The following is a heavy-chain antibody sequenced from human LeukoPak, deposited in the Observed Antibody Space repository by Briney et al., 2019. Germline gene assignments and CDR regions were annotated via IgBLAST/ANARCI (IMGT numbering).Heavy chain of an antibody. Sequence: ASVKVSCKASGYTFTSYGISWVRQAPGQGLEWMGWISAYNGNTNYAQKLQDRVTMTTDTSTSTVYMELSSLRSEDTAVYYCARGSGELPLGYWGQGTLVTVSS. CDR2: ISAYNGNT. J-gene: IGHJ4*02. V-gene: IGHV1-18*01. CDR3: ARGSGELPLGY. CDR1: GYTFTSYG. D-gene: IGHD1-7*01.